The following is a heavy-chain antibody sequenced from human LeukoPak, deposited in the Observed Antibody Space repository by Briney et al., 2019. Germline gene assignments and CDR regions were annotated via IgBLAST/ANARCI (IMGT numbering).Heavy chain of an antibody. D-gene: IGHD1-26*01. CDR3: VTWVIVGGSGVDI. V-gene: IGHV1-2*02. CDR2: INPITGVT. Sequence: ASVKVSCKASGYTFTDYYIHWVRQAPGQGLEWMGWINPITGVTLYAQKFQGRVTMTRDTSTTTAYVELRNLRSDDTAVHYCVTWVIVGGSGVDIWGQGTMVTVFS. J-gene: IGHJ3*02. CDR1: GYTFTDYY.